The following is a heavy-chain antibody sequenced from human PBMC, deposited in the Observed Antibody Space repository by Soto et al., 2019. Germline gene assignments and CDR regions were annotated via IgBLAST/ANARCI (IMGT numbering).Heavy chain of an antibody. D-gene: IGHD3-16*01. CDR3: ARQGSNPWGKYHYYYYMDV. Sequence: SETLSLTCAVYGGSFSGYYWSWIRQPPGKALEWIGEINHSGSTNYNPSLKSRVTISVDTSKNQFSLKLSSVTAADTAVYYCARQGSNPWGKYHYYYYMDVWGKGTTVTISS. J-gene: IGHJ6*03. CDR1: GGSFSGYY. V-gene: IGHV4-34*01. CDR2: INHSGST.